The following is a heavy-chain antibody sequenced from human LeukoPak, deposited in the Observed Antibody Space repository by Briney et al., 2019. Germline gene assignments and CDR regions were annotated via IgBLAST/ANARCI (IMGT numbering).Heavy chain of an antibody. J-gene: IGHJ4*02. Sequence: GGSLRLSCAASGFTVSSNYMSWVRQAPGKGLEWVSVIYSGGSTCYADSVKGRFTISRDNSKNTLYLQMNSLRAEDTAVYYCARVNYYYDSSGYSFDYWGQGTLVTVSS. CDR3: ARVNYYYDSSGYSFDY. D-gene: IGHD3-22*01. CDR1: GFTVSSNY. CDR2: IYSGGST. V-gene: IGHV3-66*01.